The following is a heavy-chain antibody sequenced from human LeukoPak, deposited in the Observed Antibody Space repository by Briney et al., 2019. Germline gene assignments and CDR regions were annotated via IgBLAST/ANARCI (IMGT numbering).Heavy chain of an antibody. D-gene: IGHD2-8*01. J-gene: IGHJ4*02. Sequence: TGGSLRLSCATSGFPFSDFSMSWVRQAPGKGLEWISTTNSGGTSTYYAESVKGRFTISRDNSKNPLYLQMSSLRVEDTAVYYCAKQSYARSLGEGGPGTLVSVSS. CDR1: GFPFSDFS. CDR3: AKQSYARSLGE. CDR2: TNSGGTST. V-gene: IGHV3-23*01.